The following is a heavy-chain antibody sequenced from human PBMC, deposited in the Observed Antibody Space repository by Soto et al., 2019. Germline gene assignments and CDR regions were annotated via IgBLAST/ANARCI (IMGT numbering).Heavy chain of an antibody. Sequence: QEQLVESGGGVVQPGRSLRLSCAASGFTFSSYGMHWVRQVPGEGLEWVAVIWYDGSNKYYADSVKGRFTISRDNYKDTLYLEMNSLRAEDTAVYYCARDGGYYGAGSYFDPWGQGSLVTVSS. D-gene: IGHD3-10*01. CDR2: IWYDGSNK. CDR3: ARDGGYYGAGSYFDP. CDR1: GFTFSSYG. J-gene: IGHJ5*02. V-gene: IGHV3-33*01.